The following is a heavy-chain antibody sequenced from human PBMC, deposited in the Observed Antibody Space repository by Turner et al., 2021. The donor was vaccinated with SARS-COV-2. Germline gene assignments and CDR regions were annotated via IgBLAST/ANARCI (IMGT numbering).Heavy chain of an antibody. D-gene: IGHD4-17*01. Sequence: EVQLVESGGGLVQPGGSLRLSCAAFGFTFSNYEMNWVRQAPGKGLEWVSYISSSSSTIYYADSVKGRFTISRDNAKNSLYLQMNSLRAEDTAVYYCASGDYDHYYYGMDVWGQGTTVTVSS. V-gene: IGHV3-48*03. J-gene: IGHJ6*02. CDR3: ASGDYDHYYYGMDV. CDR2: ISSSSSTI. CDR1: GFTFSNYE.